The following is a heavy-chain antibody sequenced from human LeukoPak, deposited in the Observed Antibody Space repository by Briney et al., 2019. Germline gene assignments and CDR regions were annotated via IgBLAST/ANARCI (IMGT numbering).Heavy chain of an antibody. CDR3: ARDQSSSSWFHFDY. V-gene: IGHV1-69*13. CDR2: IIPIFGTA. Sequence: ASVKVSCKASGGTSSSYAISWVRQAPGQGLEWMGGIIPIFGTANYAQKFQGRVTITADESTSTAYMELSSLRSEDTAVYYCARDQSSSSWFHFDYWGQGTLVTVSS. CDR1: GGTSSSYA. J-gene: IGHJ4*02. D-gene: IGHD6-13*01.